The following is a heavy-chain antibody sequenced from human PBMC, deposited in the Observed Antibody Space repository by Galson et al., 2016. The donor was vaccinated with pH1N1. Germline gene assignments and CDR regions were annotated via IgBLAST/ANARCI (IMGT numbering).Heavy chain of an antibody. D-gene: IGHD7-27*01. CDR3: IRDLGRLRDY. CDR2: IDPSNGGT. J-gene: IGHJ4*02. V-gene: IGHV1-46*01. CDR1: GYTFTNYY. Sequence: SVKVSCKASGYTFTNYYFHWVRQAPGQGLEWMGVIDPSNGGTTYSQNFQGLVTMTRDTSTNTVYMELSGLKSEDTAVYFCIRDLGRLRDYWGQGTLVTVSS.